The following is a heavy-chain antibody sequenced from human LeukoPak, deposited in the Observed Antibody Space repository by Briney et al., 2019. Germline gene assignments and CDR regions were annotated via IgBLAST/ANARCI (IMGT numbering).Heavy chain of an antibody. J-gene: IGHJ4*02. CDR1: GGFISSGGYS. CDR2: IYHSGST. V-gene: IGHV4-30-2*01. D-gene: IGHD4-17*01. Sequence: SETLSLTCAVSGGFISSGGYSWSWIRQPPRKGLEWIGYIYHSGSTYYNPSLKSRVTISVDRSKNQFSLKLSSVTAADTAVYYCARAAYGDESLFDYWGQGTLVTVSS. CDR3: ARAAYGDESLFDY.